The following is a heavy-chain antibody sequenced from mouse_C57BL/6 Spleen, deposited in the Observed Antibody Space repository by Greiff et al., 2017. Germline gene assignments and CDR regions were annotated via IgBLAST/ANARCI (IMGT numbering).Heavy chain of an antibody. V-gene: IGHV5-4*01. CDR1: GFTFSSSA. CDR3: ARDLSDGYYEGTWFAY. Sequence: EVQLVESGGGLVKPGGSLKLSCAASGFTFSSSAMSWVRPTPEKRLEWVATISDGGSFTFYPANVKGRFTISRDNAKNNLYLQMGHLKSEDTAMYYWARDLSDGYYEGTWFAYWGQGTLVTVSA. D-gene: IGHD2-3*01. CDR2: ISDGGSFT. J-gene: IGHJ3*01.